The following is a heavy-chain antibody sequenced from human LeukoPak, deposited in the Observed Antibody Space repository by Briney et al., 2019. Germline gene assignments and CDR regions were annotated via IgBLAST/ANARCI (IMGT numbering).Heavy chain of an antibody. CDR1: GGSFSGYY. CDR2: INHSGST. Sequence: SETLSLTCAVYGGSFSGYYWSWICKPPGKGLEWIGEINHSGSTNYNPSLKSRITISVDKSKNQFTLKLSSVAAADTAVYYCARDRGPNAFDFWGQGTMATVSS. J-gene: IGHJ3*01. CDR3: ARDRGPNAFDF. V-gene: IGHV4-34*01.